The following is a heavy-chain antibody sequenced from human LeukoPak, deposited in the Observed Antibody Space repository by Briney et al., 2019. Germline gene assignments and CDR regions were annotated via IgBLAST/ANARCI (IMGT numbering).Heavy chain of an antibody. Sequence: GGSLRLSCAASGFTFSSYAMSWVRQAPGKGLEWVSAISGSGGSTYYADSVKGRFTISRDNAKNSLYLQMNSLRAEDTAVYYCAALGRDGYNSYYYGMDVWGQGTTVTVSS. CDR2: ISGSGGST. J-gene: IGHJ6*02. CDR1: GFTFSSYA. CDR3: AALGRDGYNSYYYGMDV. D-gene: IGHD5-24*01. V-gene: IGHV3-23*01.